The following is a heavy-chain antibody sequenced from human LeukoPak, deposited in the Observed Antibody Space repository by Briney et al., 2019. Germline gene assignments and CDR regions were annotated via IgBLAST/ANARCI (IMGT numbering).Heavy chain of an antibody. V-gene: IGHV3-48*01. CDR1: GFTFSSYS. CDR3: ASNYDSFAAHAFDI. CDR2: ISSSSSTI. J-gene: IGHJ3*02. Sequence: PGGSLRLSCAASGFTFSSYSVKWVRQAPGKGLERVSYISSSSSTIYYADSVKGRFTISRDNAKNSLYLQMNSLRAEDTAVYYCASNYDSFAAHAFDIWGQGTMVTVSS. D-gene: IGHD3-10*01.